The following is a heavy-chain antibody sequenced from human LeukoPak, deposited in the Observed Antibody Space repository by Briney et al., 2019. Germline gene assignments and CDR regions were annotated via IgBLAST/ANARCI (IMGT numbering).Heavy chain of an antibody. CDR1: GGTFSSYA. CDR2: IIPIFGTA. D-gene: IGHD2-2*01. J-gene: IGHJ6*03. V-gene: IGHV1-69*05. CDR3: ARSYCSSTSCLGYMDV. Sequence: ASVKVSCKASGGTFSSYAISWVRQAPGQGLEWMGGIIPIFGTANYAQKFQGRVTITTDESTSTAYMELSSLRSEDTAVYYCARSYCSSTSCLGYMDVWGKGTTVTVSS.